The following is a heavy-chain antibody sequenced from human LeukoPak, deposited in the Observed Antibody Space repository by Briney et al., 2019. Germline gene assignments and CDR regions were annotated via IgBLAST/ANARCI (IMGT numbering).Heavy chain of an antibody. Sequence: PSETLSLTCTVSGGSISSYYWSWIRQPPGKGLEWIGYIYYSGSTYYNPSLKSRVTISVDTSKNQFSLKLSSVTAADTAVYYCARDRSSYYYDSSGHGYFDYWGQGTLVTVSS. CDR3: ARDRSSYYYDSSGHGYFDY. J-gene: IGHJ4*02. V-gene: IGHV4-59*12. D-gene: IGHD3-22*01. CDR2: IYYSGST. CDR1: GGSISSYY.